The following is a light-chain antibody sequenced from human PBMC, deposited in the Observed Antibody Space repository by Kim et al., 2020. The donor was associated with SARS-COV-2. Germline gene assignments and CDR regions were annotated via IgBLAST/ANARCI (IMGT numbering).Light chain of an antibody. V-gene: IGLV1-47*01. Sequence: QSVVTQPPSASGTPGQRVTISCSGSSSNIGSNYVFWYQHLPGTAPKLLIYNNNQRPSGVPDRFFGSKSGTSASLAISGLRSEDEADYYCATWDGSLSVRVFGGGTQLTVL. CDR3: ATWDGSLSVRV. J-gene: IGLJ3*02. CDR1: SSNIGSNY. CDR2: NNN.